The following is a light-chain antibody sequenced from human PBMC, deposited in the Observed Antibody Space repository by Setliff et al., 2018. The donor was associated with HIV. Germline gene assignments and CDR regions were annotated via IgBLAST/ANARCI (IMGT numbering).Light chain of an antibody. CDR2: DVS. J-gene: IGLJ1*01. V-gene: IGLV2-11*01. CDR1: SSDVGGYNY. CDR3: CSYAGTYTFV. Sequence: QSALTQPRSVSGSPGQSVTISCTGTSSDVGGYNYVSWYQQHPGKAPKLMIYDVSKRPSGVPYRFSGSKSGNTASLTISGLQAEDEADYYCCSYAGTYTFVFATGTKVTVL.